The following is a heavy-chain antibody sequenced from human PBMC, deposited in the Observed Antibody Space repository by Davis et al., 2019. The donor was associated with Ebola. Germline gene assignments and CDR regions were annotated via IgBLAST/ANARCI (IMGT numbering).Heavy chain of an antibody. J-gene: IGHJ3*02. CDR3: ARDGTHYELLTGYYTVGIWAFDT. V-gene: IGHV3-48*04. CDR2: ISSDSNPKTI. Sequence: GGSLRLSCAASGFTFSRYSMNWVRQAPGKGLEWLSSISSDSNPKTIYYADSVKGRFTISRDNAKNSLYLQMDSLEAEDTAVYYCARDGTHYELLTGYYTVGIWAFDTWGQGTMVTVSS. CDR1: GFTFSRYS. D-gene: IGHD3-9*01.